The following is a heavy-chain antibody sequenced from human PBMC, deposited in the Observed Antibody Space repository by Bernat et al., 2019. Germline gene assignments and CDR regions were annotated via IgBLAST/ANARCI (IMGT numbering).Heavy chain of an antibody. CDR2: ISHDGSNK. Sequence: QVQLVESGGGVVQPGRSLRLSCAASGFTFSSYAMHWVRQAPGKGLEWVAVISHDGSNKYYADSVKGRFTISRDNSKNTLYLQMNSLRAEDTAVYYCARDGGRLLFDYWGQGTLVTVSS. CDR1: GFTFSSYA. V-gene: IGHV3-30-3*01. J-gene: IGHJ4*02. D-gene: IGHD3-16*01. CDR3: ARDGGRLLFDY.